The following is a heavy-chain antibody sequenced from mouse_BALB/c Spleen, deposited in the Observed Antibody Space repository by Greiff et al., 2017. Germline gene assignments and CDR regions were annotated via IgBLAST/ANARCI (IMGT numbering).Heavy chain of an antibody. Sequence: EVQLQQSGPELVKPGASVKISCKASGYTFTDYNMHWVKQSHGKSLEWIGYIYPYNGGTGYNQKFKSKATLTVDNSSSTAYMELRSLTSEDSAVYYCASDRSWFAYWGQGTLVTVSA. J-gene: IGHJ3*01. CDR3: ASDRSWFAY. CDR2: IYPYNGGT. V-gene: IGHV1S29*02. CDR1: GYTFTDYN.